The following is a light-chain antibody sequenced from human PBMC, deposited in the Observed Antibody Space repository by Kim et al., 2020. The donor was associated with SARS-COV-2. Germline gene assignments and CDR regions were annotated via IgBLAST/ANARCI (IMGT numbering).Light chain of an antibody. V-gene: IGKV1-39*01. CDR3: QQSYNTPYT. Sequence: SASVGDRVTITCRASQSISNYLNWYQQKPGTAPKLLIYAASSLQSGVPSRFSGSGSGTDFTLTISSLQPEDFASYYCQQSYNTPYTFGQGTKLEI. CDR2: AAS. J-gene: IGKJ2*01. CDR1: QSISNY.